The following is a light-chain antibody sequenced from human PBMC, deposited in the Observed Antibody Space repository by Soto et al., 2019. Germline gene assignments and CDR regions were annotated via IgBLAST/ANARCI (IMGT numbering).Light chain of an antibody. CDR2: GAS. Sequence: EIVLTQSPGTLSLSPGERATLSCRASQSVSSSYLAWYQQEPGQAPRLLIYGASSRATGIPDRFSGSGSGTDFTLTISRLEPEDFAVYYCQQYGNSSTFGQGTKVEIK. CDR1: QSVSSSY. CDR3: QQYGNSST. V-gene: IGKV3-20*01. J-gene: IGKJ1*01.